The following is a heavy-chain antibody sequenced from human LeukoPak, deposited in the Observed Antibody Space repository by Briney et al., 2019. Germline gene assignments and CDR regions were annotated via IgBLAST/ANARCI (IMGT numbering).Heavy chain of an antibody. V-gene: IGHV3-23*01. Sequence: PGRSLRLSCAASGFTFGSYAMTWVRQAPRKGLEWVSVITGSESSTYYADSVRGRFTISRDNPKNTLYLQMNSLRADDTAVYYCAKHRGSGVAGTGGVESWGQGTLVTVSS. J-gene: IGHJ4*02. D-gene: IGHD6-19*01. CDR1: GFTFGSYA. CDR2: ITGSESST. CDR3: AKHRGSGVAGTGGVES.